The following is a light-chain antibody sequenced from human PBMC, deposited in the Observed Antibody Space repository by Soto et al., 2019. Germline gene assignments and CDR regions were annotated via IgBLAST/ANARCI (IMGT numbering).Light chain of an antibody. V-gene: IGLV2-14*01. CDR1: SSDVGGYNY. CDR2: EVS. CDR3: SSYKSSSTYV. Sequence: QSALTQPASASGSPGQSITISCTGTSSDVGGYNYVSWFQQHPGKAPKLIIYEVSNRPSGFSNRFSGSKSGNTASLTISGLQAEQEADYYCSSYKSSSTYVFGTGTKVTV. J-gene: IGLJ1*01.